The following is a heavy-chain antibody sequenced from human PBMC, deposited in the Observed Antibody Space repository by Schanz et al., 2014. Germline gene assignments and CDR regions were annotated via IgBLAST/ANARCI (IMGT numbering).Heavy chain of an antibody. D-gene: IGHD6-19*01. Sequence: QVQLVQSGDEVKKPGASVKVSCKASGYTFISYGISWVRQAPGQGLEWLGWISGSNGNTNYTQKLQGRVTMTADTSTSTAYMDLRNLRSDDTAVYYCARLSVAGRPHVNYWYFDLWGRGTLVTVSS. J-gene: IGHJ2*01. CDR3: ARLSVAGRPHVNYWYFDL. V-gene: IGHV1-18*01. CDR1: GYTFISYG. CDR2: ISGSNGNT.